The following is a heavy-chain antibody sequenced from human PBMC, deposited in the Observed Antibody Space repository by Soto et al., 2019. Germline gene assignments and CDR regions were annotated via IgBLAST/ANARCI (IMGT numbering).Heavy chain of an antibody. CDR2: IYYSGST. D-gene: IGHD2-21*02. CDR1: GGSISSYY. V-gene: IGHV4-59*01. CDR3: ARFRCGGDCYFDY. Sequence: QVQLQESGPGLVKPSETLSLTCTVSGGSISSYYWSWIRQPPGKGLEWIGYIYYSGSTNYNPSLKSRVTLSVDTSKNQFSLKLSSVTAAGTVVYYCARFRCGGDCYFDYSGQGTLVTVSS. J-gene: IGHJ4*02.